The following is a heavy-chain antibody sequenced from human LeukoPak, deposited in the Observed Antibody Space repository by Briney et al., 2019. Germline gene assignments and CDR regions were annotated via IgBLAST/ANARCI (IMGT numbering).Heavy chain of an antibody. D-gene: IGHD2-2*01. CDR2: IWYDGSNK. V-gene: IGHV3-33*01. CDR3: AREHSYCSSTSCSRGRYYGMDV. CDR1: GLTFRNYG. Sequence: PGKSLRLSCAASGLTFRNYGMHWVRQAPGKGLEWVAVIWYDGSNKYYADSVKGRFTISRDNSKDTLYLQMNSLRAEDTAVYYCAREHSYCSSTSCSRGRYYGMDVWGQGTTVTVSS. J-gene: IGHJ6*02.